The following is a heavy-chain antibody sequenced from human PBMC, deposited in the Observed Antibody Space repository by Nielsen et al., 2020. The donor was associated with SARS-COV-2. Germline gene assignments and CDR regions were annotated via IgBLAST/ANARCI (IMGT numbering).Heavy chain of an antibody. V-gene: IGHV3-11*01. D-gene: IGHD3-10*01. CDR1: GFALSDHF. CDR2: ISNRESGSVT. J-gene: IGHJ6*02. CDR3: AKDLISQTWRDPMEGGMDV. Sequence: GESLKISCAASGFALSDHFMSWIRQAPGKGLEWISYISNRESGSVTYYADSVKGRFTISRDNSKNTLYLQMNSLRAEDTAVYYCAKDLISQTWRDPMEGGMDVWGQGTTVTVSS.